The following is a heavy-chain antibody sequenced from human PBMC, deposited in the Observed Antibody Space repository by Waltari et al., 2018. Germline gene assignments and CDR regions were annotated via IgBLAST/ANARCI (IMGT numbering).Heavy chain of an antibody. Sequence: QLQLQESGPGLMKPSETLSLTCTVSGGSISRRSYYWGWIRQSPGKGLEWIASINYSGTTYYNPTLESRVTISGDTSKNQFSLRLTSVTAADTAVYYCARHWKRNGYRFDPWGQGTLVTVSS. D-gene: IGHD5-12*01. CDR2: INYSGTT. CDR3: ARHWKRNGYRFDP. V-gene: IGHV4-39*01. CDR1: GGSISRRSYY. J-gene: IGHJ5*02.